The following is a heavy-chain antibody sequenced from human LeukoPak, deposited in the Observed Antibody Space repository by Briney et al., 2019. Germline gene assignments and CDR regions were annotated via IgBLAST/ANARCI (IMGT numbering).Heavy chain of an antibody. V-gene: IGHV4-39*01. CDR1: GGSISSSSYY. D-gene: IGHD3-22*01. CDR2: IYYSGST. J-gene: IGHJ4*02. Sequence: SETLSLTCTVSGGSISSSSYYWGWIRQPPGKGLEWIGSIYYSGSTYYNPSLKSRVTISVDTSKDQFSLKLSSVTAADTAVYYCAGHFYDGRTWYYDSSGYYYFDYWGQGTLVTVSS. CDR3: AGHFYDGRTWYYDSSGYYYFDY.